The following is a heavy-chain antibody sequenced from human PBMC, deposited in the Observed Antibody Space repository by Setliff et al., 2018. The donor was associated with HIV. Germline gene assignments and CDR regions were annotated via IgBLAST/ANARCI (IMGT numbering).Heavy chain of an antibody. CDR3: ARGPVNWFYLDV. D-gene: IGHD3-10*01. Sequence: SETLSLTCAVYGGSFSGYYWSWIRQPPGKGLEWIGEINHSGSTNYNPSLKSRVIISVDTSKNLFSLNLSSVRASDTAVYYCARGPVNWFYLDVWGKGTTVTVSS. CDR2: INHSGST. CDR1: GGSFSGYY. V-gene: IGHV4-34*01. J-gene: IGHJ6*03.